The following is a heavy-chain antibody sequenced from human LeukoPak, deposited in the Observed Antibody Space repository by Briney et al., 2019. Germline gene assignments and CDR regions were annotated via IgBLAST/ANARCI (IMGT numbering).Heavy chain of an antibody. CDR2: IYYSGST. J-gene: IGHJ4*02. CDR1: GGSISSYY. CDR3: ARVGEDSSGWYADY. V-gene: IGHV4-59*01. Sequence: SETLSLTCTVSGGSISSYYWSWIRQPPGKGLEWIGYIYYSGSTNYNPSLKGRVTISVDTSKNQFSLKLSSVTAADTAVYYCARVGEDSSGWYADYWGQGTLVTVSS. D-gene: IGHD6-19*01.